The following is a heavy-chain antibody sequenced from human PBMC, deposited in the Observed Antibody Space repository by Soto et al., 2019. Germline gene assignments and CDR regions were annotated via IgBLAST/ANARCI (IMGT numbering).Heavy chain of an antibody. CDR1: GYIFTIND. V-gene: IGHV1-8*01. J-gene: IGHJ5*02. CDR2: MNPGSGDT. Sequence: ASVTGYCTAAGYIFTINDVSWGRQDIGQGLEWMGWMNPGSGDTGYAQKFQGRVTMTRDISIATAYMELSSLRSDDAAIYYCARMATFGSLKWFDPWGQGTLVTVS. CDR3: ARMATFGSLKWFDP. D-gene: IGHD3-16*01.